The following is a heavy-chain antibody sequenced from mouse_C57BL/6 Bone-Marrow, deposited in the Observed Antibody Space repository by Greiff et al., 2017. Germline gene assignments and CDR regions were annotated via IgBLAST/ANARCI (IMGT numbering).Heavy chain of an antibody. D-gene: IGHD1-1*01. CDR3: AREGYYYCISSFAY. CDR1: GYTFTSYW. J-gene: IGHJ3*01. Sequence: QVQLQQPGAELVMPGASVKLSCKASGYTFTSYWMHWVKQRPGQGLEWIGEIDPSDSYTNYNQKFKGKSTLTVDKSSSTAYMQLSSLTSEDSAVYYCAREGYYYCISSFAYWGQGTLVTVSA. V-gene: IGHV1-69*01. CDR2: IDPSDSYT.